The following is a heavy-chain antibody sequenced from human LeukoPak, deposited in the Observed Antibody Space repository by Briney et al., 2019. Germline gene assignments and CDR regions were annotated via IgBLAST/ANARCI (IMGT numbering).Heavy chain of an antibody. CDR1: GGSISSGSYY. V-gene: IGHV4-61*02. CDR2: IYTSGST. Sequence: SETLSLTCTVSGGSISSGSYYWSWIRQPAGKGLEWIGRIYTSGSTNYNPSLKSRVTISVDTSKNQFSLKLSSVTAADTAVYYCACESHQYYYDLWYYYYMDVWGKGTTVTISS. D-gene: IGHD3-22*01. CDR3: ACESHQYYYDLWYYYYMDV. J-gene: IGHJ6*03.